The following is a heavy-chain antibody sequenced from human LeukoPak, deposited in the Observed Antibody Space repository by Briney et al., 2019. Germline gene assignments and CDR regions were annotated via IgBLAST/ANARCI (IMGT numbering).Heavy chain of an antibody. V-gene: IGHV3-53*01. J-gene: IGHJ4*02. CDR3: ARTGNPATGDY. CDR2: IYSGGTT. Sequence: GGSLRLSCAASGFTVSSNYMSWVRQAPGKGLEWVSVIYSGGTTYYADSVKGRFTISRDNSKNTLYLQMNSLRADDTAVYYCARTGNPATGDYWGQGTLVTVSS. D-gene: IGHD1-1*01. CDR1: GFTVSSNY.